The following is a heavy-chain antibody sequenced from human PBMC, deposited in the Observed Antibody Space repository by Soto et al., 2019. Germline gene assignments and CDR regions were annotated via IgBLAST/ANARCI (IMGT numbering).Heavy chain of an antibody. CDR1: GFTFSSYW. J-gene: IGHJ6*02. V-gene: IGHV3-7*01. Sequence: EVQLVESGGGLVQPGGSLRLSCAASGFTFSSYWMSWVRQAPGKGLEWVANIKQDGSEKYYVDSVKGRFTISRDNANNSMYLQMNTLGADDTAVYYCARDGTGYYGYRLYYYYYYGMDVWGQGTTVTVSS. CDR2: IKQDGSEK. CDR3: ARDGTGYYGYRLYYYYYYGMDV. D-gene: IGHD3-9*01.